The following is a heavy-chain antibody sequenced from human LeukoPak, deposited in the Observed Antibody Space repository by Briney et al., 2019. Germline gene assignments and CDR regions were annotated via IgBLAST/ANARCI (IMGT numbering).Heavy chain of an antibody. Sequence: PEGSLRLSCAASGFTFDDYTMHWVRQAPGKGLEWVSLISWDGGSTYYADSVKGRFTISRDNSKNSLYLQMNSLRTEDTALYYCAKDGSLGEGGFDYWGQGTLVTVSS. CDR2: ISWDGGST. J-gene: IGHJ4*02. V-gene: IGHV3-43*01. CDR3: AKDGSLGEGGFDY. CDR1: GFTFDDYT. D-gene: IGHD3-16*01.